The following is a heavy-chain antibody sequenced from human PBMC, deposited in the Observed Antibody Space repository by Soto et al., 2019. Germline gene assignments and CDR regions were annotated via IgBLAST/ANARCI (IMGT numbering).Heavy chain of an antibody. J-gene: IGHJ5*02. CDR2: IWYDGTKK. Sequence: VQLVESGGGVVQSGRSLTLSCAASGFSLRTYGMQWLRRAPGKGLEWVAFIWYDGTKKFYANSVKGRSTISKDNSNNILYLQMRGLRAEDTAVYYCARDVVTAVAGSVNWFDPWGQGTLVTVSS. V-gene: IGHV3-33*01. D-gene: IGHD6-19*01. CDR1: GFSLRTYG. CDR3: ARDVVTAVAGSVNWFDP.